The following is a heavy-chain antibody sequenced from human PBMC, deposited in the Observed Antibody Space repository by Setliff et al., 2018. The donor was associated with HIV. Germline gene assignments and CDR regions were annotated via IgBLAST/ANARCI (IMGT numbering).Heavy chain of an antibody. CDR1: GYRFTDFY. V-gene: IGHV1-2*02. D-gene: IGHD3-22*01. J-gene: IGHJ4*02. CDR3: ARDFSTYYSIDS. Sequence: ASVKVSCKTFGYRFTDFYVNWVRQAPGQGLEWMGWINPKSGATKNAQKFQGRFTISRDNSKNTLYLQMNSLRTDDTAVYFCARDFSTYYSIDSWGQGTLVTVSS. CDR2: INPKSGAT.